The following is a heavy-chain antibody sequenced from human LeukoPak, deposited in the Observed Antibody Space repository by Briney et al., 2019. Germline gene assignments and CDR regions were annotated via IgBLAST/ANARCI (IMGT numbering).Heavy chain of an antibody. D-gene: IGHD3-10*01. J-gene: IGHJ1*01. CDR1: GFTFSDYS. CDR3: VRDFLGSGSTTAYPYH. Sequence: GGSLRLSCAASGFTFSDYSMNWVRQAPGKGLEWVSSISRRSRHVYYAGSVKGRFTISRDDARNSLYLQMNSLRAEDMAVYFCVRDFLGSGSTTAYPYHWGQGTLVTVSS. V-gene: IGHV3-21*01. CDR2: ISRRSRHV.